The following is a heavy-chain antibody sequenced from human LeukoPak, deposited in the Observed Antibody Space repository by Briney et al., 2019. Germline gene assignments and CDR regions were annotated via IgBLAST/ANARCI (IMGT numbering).Heavy chain of an antibody. J-gene: IGHJ3*02. CDR2: ISSSSSYI. CDR3: ARVQSGAADAFDI. D-gene: IGHD6-13*01. Sequence: GGSLRLSCAASGSTFSSYSMNWVRQAPGRGLEWVSSISSSSSYIYYADSVKGRFTISRDNAKNSLYLQMNSLRAEDTAVYYCARVQSGAADAFDIWGQGTMVTVSS. V-gene: IGHV3-21*01. CDR1: GSTFSSYS.